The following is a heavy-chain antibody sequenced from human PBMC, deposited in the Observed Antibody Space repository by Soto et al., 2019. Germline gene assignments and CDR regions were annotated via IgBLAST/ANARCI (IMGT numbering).Heavy chain of an antibody. J-gene: IGHJ4*02. D-gene: IGHD1-26*01. CDR3: ARREIQGPIDY. V-gene: IGHV4-28*01. CDR1: GYSISSSNW. Sequence: PSETLALTCAVAGYSISSSNWVGWIRQPPGKGLEWIGYIYYSGTTYYNPSLKSRVTMSVDTSKNQFSLKLTSVTAVDTAVYYCARREIQGPIDYWGQGTLVT. CDR2: IYYSGTT.